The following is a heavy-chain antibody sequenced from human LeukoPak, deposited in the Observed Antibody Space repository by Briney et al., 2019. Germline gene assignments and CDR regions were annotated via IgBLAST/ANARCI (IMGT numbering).Heavy chain of an antibody. D-gene: IGHD5-12*01. Sequence: ASVKVSCEASGYTFTRYYMHWVRQAPGQGLEWMGIINPSGGSTSYAQKFQGRVTVTRDTSTSTVYMALSSLRSEDTAVYYCARAGGYSGSDYWGQGTLVTVSS. CDR1: GYTFTRYY. CDR3: ARAGGYSGSDY. V-gene: IGHV1-46*01. CDR2: INPSGGST. J-gene: IGHJ4*02.